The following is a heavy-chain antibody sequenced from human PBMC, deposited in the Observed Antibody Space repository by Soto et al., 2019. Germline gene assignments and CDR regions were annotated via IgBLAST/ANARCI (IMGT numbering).Heavy chain of an antibody. V-gene: IGHV3-7*05. CDR2: IKQDASEE. D-gene: IGHD2-21*01. Sequence: AGGSLRLSCAATGFSISNYWMSWVRQGPGKGPEWVANIKQDASEEYYVDSVKGRFTISRDNAENSLYLQMTSLRAEDTAVYHCARSLSAIPGESWGQGTLVTVSS. J-gene: IGHJ5*02. CDR3: ARSLSAIPGES. CDR1: GFSISNYW.